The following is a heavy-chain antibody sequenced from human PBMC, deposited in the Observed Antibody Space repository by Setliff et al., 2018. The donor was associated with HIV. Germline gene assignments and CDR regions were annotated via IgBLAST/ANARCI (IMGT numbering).Heavy chain of an antibody. CDR3: ARDKTTGGAYPYFGS. V-gene: IGHV3-48*01. Sequence: GGSLRLSCAASGFTFSSYSMNWVRQAPGKGLEWVSYISSSSSTIYYADSVKGRFTISRDNAKNSLYLQMNSLRAEDTAVYYCARDKTTGGAYPYFGSWGQGTLVTVSS. J-gene: IGHJ4*02. D-gene: IGHD4-4*01. CDR1: GFTFSSYS. CDR2: ISSSSSTI.